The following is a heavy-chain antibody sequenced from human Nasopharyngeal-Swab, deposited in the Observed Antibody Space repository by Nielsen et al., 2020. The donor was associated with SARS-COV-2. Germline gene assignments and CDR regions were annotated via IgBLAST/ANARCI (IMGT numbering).Heavy chain of an antibody. CDR1: GFTVSSNY. D-gene: IGHD3-10*02. CDR3: ARVFADYYYGMDV. J-gene: IGHJ6*02. Sequence: GESPKTPRAASGFTVSSNYMSWVPQAPGKGLEWVSVIYSGGSTYYADSVKGRFTNSRDNSKNTLYLQMNSLRDEDTAVYYCARVFADYYYGMDVWGQGTTVTVSS. CDR2: IYSGGST. V-gene: IGHV3-53*01.